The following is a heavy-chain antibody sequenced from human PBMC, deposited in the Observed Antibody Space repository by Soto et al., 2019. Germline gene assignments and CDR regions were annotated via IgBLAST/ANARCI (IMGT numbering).Heavy chain of an antibody. CDR1: GFPFTSSS. CDR2: ISVPGGSA. D-gene: IGHD1-20*01. J-gene: IGHJ4*02. V-gene: IGHV3-23*01. CDR3: GGHWYNY. Sequence: GGSLRLSCAASGFPFTSSSMSWVRLAPGKGLEWVSLISVPGGSANYADSVKGRFTISIDNSKNTVYLQMDSLRAEDTAVYYCGGHWYNYWGQGTLVTVSS.